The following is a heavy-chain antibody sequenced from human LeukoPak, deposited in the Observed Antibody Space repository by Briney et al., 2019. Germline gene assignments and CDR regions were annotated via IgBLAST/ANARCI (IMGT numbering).Heavy chain of an antibody. CDR1: GFTFSSHD. D-gene: IGHD7-27*01. CDR3: VRGGVWGLSSNWLES. V-gene: IGHV3-13*04. Sequence: GGSLRLSCAASGFTFSSHDMHWVRQAAGKGLEWVSGFIPAGDRYYAESVKGRFTISRENAKSSLYLQMNSLRVGDTAVYFCVRGGVWGLSSNWLESWGQGILVTVSS. CDR2: FIPAGDR. J-gene: IGHJ5*01.